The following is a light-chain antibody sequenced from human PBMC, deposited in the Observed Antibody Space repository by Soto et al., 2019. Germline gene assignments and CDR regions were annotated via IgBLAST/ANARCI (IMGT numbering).Light chain of an antibody. CDR1: QSVSSSY. Sequence: EIVLTQSPGTLSLSPGERATLSCRASQSVSSSYLAWYQQKPGQAPRLLIYGASSRATGILDRFSGSGSGTDFTLTISRREPEDVAVFYWQQYGSSPWTFGQGTKVETK. V-gene: IGKV3-20*01. J-gene: IGKJ1*01. CDR3: QQYGSSPWT. CDR2: GAS.